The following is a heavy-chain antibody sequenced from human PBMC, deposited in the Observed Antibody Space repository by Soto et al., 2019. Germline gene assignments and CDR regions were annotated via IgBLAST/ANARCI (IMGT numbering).Heavy chain of an antibody. CDR1: GLSLNSRGVS. D-gene: IGHD3-10*01. J-gene: IGHJ4*02. Sequence: QITLQESGPTLVKPTQTLTLTCALSGLSLNSRGVSVGWTRQSPGRALEWLSIIFWDDDKRYSPTLETRLTIIKDTSKNQVVLTMTNMDPVDTGTYYCVHRGRGPGDDYWGQGTLVSVSS. V-gene: IGHV2-5*02. CDR3: VHRGRGPGDDY. CDR2: IFWDDDK.